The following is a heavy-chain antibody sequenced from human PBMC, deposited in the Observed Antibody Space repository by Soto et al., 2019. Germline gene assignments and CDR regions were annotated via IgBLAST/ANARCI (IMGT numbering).Heavy chain of an antibody. CDR3: ANHYCSGGSCYSYYYYMDV. Sequence: SGGSLRLSCAASGFTFSSYAMSWVRQAPGKGLEWVSAISGSGGSTYYADSVKGRFTISRDNSKNTLYLQMNSLRAEDTAVYYCANHYCSGGSCYSYYYYMDVWGKGTTVTVSS. V-gene: IGHV3-23*01. CDR1: GFTFSSYA. D-gene: IGHD2-15*01. CDR2: ISGSGGST. J-gene: IGHJ6*03.